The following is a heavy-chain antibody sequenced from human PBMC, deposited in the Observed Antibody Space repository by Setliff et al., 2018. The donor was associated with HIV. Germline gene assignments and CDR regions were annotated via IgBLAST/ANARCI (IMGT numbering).Heavy chain of an antibody. CDR2: INHSGST. Sequence: PSETLSLTCAVYGGSFSDDSWNWIRQPPGKGLEWVGEINHSGSTNYNPSLKSRVTISVDNSKKTLYMVMDSLRAEDTAVYYCAKTAYYFNTGGPKGWFDPWGQGTLVTVSS. V-gene: IGHV4-34*10. D-gene: IGHD2-8*02. CDR1: GGSFSDDS. CDR3: AKTAYYFNTGGPKGWFDP. J-gene: IGHJ5*02.